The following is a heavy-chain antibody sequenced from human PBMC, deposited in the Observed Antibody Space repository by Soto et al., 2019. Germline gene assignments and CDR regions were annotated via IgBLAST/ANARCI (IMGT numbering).Heavy chain of an antibody. V-gene: IGHV3-48*03. CDR2: ISSSGSTI. Sequence: EVQLVESGGGLVQPGGSLRLSCAASGFTFSSYEMNWVRQAPGKVLEWVSYISSSGSTIYYADSVKGRFTVSRDNAKNSLYLQMNSLRAEDTAFYYCASKRDYYDSSGYYYGSLFDPWGQGTLVTVSS. D-gene: IGHD3-22*01. J-gene: IGHJ5*02. CDR3: ASKRDYYDSSGYYYGSLFDP. CDR1: GFTFSSYE.